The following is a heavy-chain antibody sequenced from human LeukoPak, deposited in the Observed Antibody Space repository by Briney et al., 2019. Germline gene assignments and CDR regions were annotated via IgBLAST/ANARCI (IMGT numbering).Heavy chain of an antibody. J-gene: IGHJ4*02. CDR1: GYTFTGYY. Sequence: ASVKVSCKDSGYTFTGYYMHWVRQAPGKGLEWMGRINPKSGGTKYAQKFQGRVTNTREKVKRTAYMEMSRLRSDDTAVYYCARENSESHGNWGQGALVTVSS. CDR2: INPKSGGT. CDR3: ARENSESHGN. V-gene: IGHV1-2*01. D-gene: IGHD1-26*01.